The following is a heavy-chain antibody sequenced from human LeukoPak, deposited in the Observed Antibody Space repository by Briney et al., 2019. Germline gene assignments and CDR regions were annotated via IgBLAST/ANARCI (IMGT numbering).Heavy chain of an antibody. CDR3: ARVLGSRYYDSSGYGFDY. V-gene: IGHV3-48*04. Sequence: GGSLRLSCAASGFTFSSYAMSWVRQAPGKGLEWVSYISSSGSTIYYADSVKGRFTISRDNAKNSLYLQMNSLRAEDTAVYYCARVLGSRYYDSSGYGFDYWGQGTLVTVSS. J-gene: IGHJ4*02. CDR1: GFTFSSYA. D-gene: IGHD3-22*01. CDR2: ISSSGSTI.